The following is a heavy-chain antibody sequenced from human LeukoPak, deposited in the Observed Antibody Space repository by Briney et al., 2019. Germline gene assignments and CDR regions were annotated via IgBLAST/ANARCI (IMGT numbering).Heavy chain of an antibody. CDR1: GFTFSSYA. J-gene: IGHJ6*02. Sequence: GGSLRLSCAASGFTFSSYAMSWVRQAPGKGLEWVSAISGSGGSTYYADSVKGRFTISRDNSKNTLYLQMNSLRAEDTAVYYCASGGYCSSTSCYLLGRYPLGMDVWGQGTTVTVSS. V-gene: IGHV3-23*01. D-gene: IGHD2-2*01. CDR3: ASGGYCSSTSCYLLGRYPLGMDV. CDR2: ISGSGGST.